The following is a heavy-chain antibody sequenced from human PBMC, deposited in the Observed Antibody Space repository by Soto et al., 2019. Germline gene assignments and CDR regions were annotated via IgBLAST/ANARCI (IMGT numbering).Heavy chain of an antibody. CDR2: ISYSGST. V-gene: IGHV4-31*11. J-gene: IGHJ4*02. CDR1: GVSISSDAYY. D-gene: IGHD1-1*01. CDR3: ARYRFRDNWSKLDY. Sequence: SETLSLTCAVSGVSISSDAYYWSWIRQHPGKGLEWIGYISYSGSTYYNPSLKSRVTMSVDTSKNQFSLKLTSVTAADTAVYYCARYRFRDNWSKLDYWGQGTFVAVSS.